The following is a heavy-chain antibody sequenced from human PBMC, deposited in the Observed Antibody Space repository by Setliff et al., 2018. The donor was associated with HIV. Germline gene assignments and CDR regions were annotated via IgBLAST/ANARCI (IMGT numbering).Heavy chain of an antibody. CDR1: GFTFSSYW. J-gene: IGHJ4*02. V-gene: IGHV3-7*03. CDR2: IKQDGSEK. CDR3: ARYNWNPLGYRFDY. Sequence: PGGSLRLSCAASGFTFSSYWMCWVRQAPGKGLEWVANIKQDGSEKYYVDSVKGRFTISRDNAKNSLYLQMNSLRAEDTAVYYCARYNWNPLGYRFDYWGQGTLVTVSS. D-gene: IGHD1-20*01.